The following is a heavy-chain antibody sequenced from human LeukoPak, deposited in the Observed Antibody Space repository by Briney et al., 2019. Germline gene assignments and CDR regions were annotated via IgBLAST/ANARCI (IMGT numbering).Heavy chain of an antibody. CDR3: ARGLTTVFEP. V-gene: IGHV4-59*01. CDR2: IYYSGST. Sequence: PSETLSLTCTVSGGSISSYYWSWIRQPPGKGLEWIGYIYYSGSTNYNPSLKSRVTISVDTSKNQFSLKLSSVTAADTAVYYCARGLTTVFEPWGQGTLVTVSS. D-gene: IGHD4-17*01. J-gene: IGHJ5*02. CDR1: GGSISSYY.